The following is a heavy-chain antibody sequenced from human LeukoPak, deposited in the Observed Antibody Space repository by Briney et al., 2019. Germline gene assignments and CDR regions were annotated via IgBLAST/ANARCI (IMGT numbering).Heavy chain of an antibody. D-gene: IGHD6-13*01. CDR3: ARDPGLAAAETGFYY. V-gene: IGHV1-46*01. CDR2: INPSGGST. Sequence: ASVKVSCKASGYTFTSYYMHWVRQAPGQGLEWMGIINPSGGSTSYAQKFQGRVTMTRDTSTSTVYMELSSLRSEDTAVYYCARDPGLAAAETGFYYWGQGTLVTVSS. CDR1: GYTFTSYY. J-gene: IGHJ4*02.